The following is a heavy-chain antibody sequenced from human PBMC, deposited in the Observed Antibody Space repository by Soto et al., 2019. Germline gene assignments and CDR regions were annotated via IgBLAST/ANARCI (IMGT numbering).Heavy chain of an antibody. Sequence: PSETLSLTCTVSGGSISSSSYYWGWIRQPPGRGLEWVGSISYSGSSYYNPSLKSRVTISVDTSKNQFSLRLSSVTAADTAVYYCARRLYYDSSGFEGGGMDVWGQGTTVTVSS. CDR1: GGSISSSSYY. J-gene: IGHJ6*02. CDR2: ISYSGSS. D-gene: IGHD3-22*01. V-gene: IGHV4-39*01. CDR3: ARRLYYDSSGFEGGGMDV.